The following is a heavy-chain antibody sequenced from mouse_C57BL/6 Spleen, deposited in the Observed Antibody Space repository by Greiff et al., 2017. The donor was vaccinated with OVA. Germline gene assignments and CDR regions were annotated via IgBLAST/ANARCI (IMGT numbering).Heavy chain of an antibody. CDR1: GFTIKNTY. CDR3: ARGGEYYGRSYNYDAKDY. D-gene: IGHD1-1*01. J-gene: IGHJ4*01. Sequence: EVQRVESVAELVRPGASVKLSCTASGFTIKNTYMHWVRQRPEQGLEWIGWIDPANGTIKYAPTFQGKVTITADKSANTAYLQLSRLTSEDTAIYYCARGGEYYGRSYNYDAKDYWGQGTSVTVSS. CDR2: IDPANGTI. V-gene: IGHV14-3*01.